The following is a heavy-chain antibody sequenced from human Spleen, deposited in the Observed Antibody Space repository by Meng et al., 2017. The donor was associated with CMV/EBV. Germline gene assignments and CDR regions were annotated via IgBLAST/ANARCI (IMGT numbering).Heavy chain of an antibody. CDR2: IYYTGST. CDR1: GGSISSYY. V-gene: IGHV4-59*01. CDR3: ARELIGDGSLAFNY. D-gene: IGHD1-26*01. J-gene: IGHJ4*02. Sequence: GSLRLSCTVSGGSISSYYWSWIRQPPGKGLEWIGNIYYTGSTNYNPSLKSRVTISVDKSKNQFSLKLNSVTAADTAVYYCARELIGDGSLAFNYWGQGTLVTVSS.